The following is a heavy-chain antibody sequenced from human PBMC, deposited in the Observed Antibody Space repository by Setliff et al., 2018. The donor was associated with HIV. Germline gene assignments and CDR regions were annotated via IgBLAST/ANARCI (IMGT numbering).Heavy chain of an antibody. D-gene: IGHD5-18*01. J-gene: IGHJ6*02. V-gene: IGHV4-59*11. CDR1: GGSISSHY. CDR2: IYSSGST. Sequence: LSLTCTVSGGSISSHYWSWIRQPPGKGLEWIGSIYSSGSTNYDPSLKSRVTMSVDTSKNQFSLKLRSVTAADTAVFYCARVKYSYAQGFYYGMDVWGQGTTVTVSS. CDR3: ARVKYSYAQGFYYGMDV.